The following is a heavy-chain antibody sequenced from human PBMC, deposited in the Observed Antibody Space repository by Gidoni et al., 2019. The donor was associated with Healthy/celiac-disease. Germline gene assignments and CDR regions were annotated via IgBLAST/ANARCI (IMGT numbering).Heavy chain of an antibody. J-gene: IGHJ6*02. CDR1: GGTFSSYA. D-gene: IGHD3-10*01. CDR2: SIPILGIA. Sequence: QVQLVQSGAVEKQPGSSQKVSCNASGGTFSSYAISWVRQAPGQGLEWMRRSIPILGIANYAQKFQGRVTITADKSTSTAYMELSSLRYEDTAVYYCAREGNGSGSVWGQGTTVTVSS. V-gene: IGHV1-69*04. CDR3: AREGNGSGSV.